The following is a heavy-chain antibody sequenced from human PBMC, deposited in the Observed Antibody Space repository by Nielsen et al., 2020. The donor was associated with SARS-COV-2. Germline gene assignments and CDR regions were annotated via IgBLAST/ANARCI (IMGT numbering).Heavy chain of an antibody. CDR2: IYYSGST. V-gene: IGHV4-39*01. CDR3: ARRGPYCSSTSCYSWFDP. J-gene: IGHJ5*02. D-gene: IGHD2-2*02. Sequence: SETLSLTCTVSGGSTSSSSYYWGWIRQPPGKGLEWIGSIYYSGSTYYNPSLKSRVTISVDTSKNQFSLKLSSVTAADTAVYYCARRGPYCSSTSCYSWFDPWGQGTLVTVSS. CDR1: GGSTSSSSYY.